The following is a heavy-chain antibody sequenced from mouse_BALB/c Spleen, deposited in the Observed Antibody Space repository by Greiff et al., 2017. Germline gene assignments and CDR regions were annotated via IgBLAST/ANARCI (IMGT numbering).Heavy chain of an antibody. D-gene: IGHD2-14*01. Sequence: VQLQQSGAELVKPGASVKLSCTASGFNIKDTYMHWVKQRPEQGLEWIGRIDPENGNTKYDPKFQGKATITADTSSNTAYLQLSSLTSEDTAVYYCARDLYRYTWFAYWGQGTLVTVSA. CDR1: GFNIKDTY. CDR2: IDPENGNT. CDR3: ARDLYRYTWFAY. V-gene: IGHV14-3*02. J-gene: IGHJ3*01.